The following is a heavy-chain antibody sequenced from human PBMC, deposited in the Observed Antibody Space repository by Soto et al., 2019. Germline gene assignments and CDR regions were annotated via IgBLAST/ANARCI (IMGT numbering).Heavy chain of an antibody. CDR1: GGPFTSFD. CDR2: IIPIFDTT. V-gene: IGHV1-69*06. CDR3: AVGLSGSYYQHGMDV. Sequence: ASVKVSCKTSGGPFTSFDVNWIRQAPGQGLEWMGDIIPIFDTTNYAQKFQGRVTITADMATTTAYLELGSLTSDDTAVYFCAVGLSGSYYQHGMDVWGLGTTVT. D-gene: IGHD1-26*01. J-gene: IGHJ6*02.